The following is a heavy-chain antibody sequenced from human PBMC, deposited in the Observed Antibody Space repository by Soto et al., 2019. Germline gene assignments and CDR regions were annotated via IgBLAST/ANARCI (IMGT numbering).Heavy chain of an antibody. J-gene: IGHJ6*02. Sequence: SVKVSCKASGGTFSSYAISWVRQAPGQGLEWMGGIIPMFGTANYAQKFQGRVTITAXXXXXXAXMXLXXXXSEXTAVYYCARSMEMATIRVSYYYYGMDVWG. D-gene: IGHD5-12*01. CDR1: GGTFSSYA. CDR3: ARSMEMATIRVSYYYYGMDV. CDR2: IIPMFGTA. V-gene: IGHV1-69*06.